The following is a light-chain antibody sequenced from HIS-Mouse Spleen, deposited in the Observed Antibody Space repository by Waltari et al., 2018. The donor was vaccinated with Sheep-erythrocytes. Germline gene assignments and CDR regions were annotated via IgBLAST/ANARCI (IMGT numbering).Light chain of an antibody. CDR1: SSDVGGYNY. J-gene: IGLJ3*02. CDR3: CSYAGIYTWV. Sequence: QSALTQPRSVSGSPGQSVTISCTGTSSDVGGYNYVSWYQQHPGKAPKLMIYDVSRRTSGVPVRFSGSKPGNPAALTISGLQAEDEADYYCCSYAGIYTWVFGGGTKLTVL. V-gene: IGLV2-11*01. CDR2: DVS.